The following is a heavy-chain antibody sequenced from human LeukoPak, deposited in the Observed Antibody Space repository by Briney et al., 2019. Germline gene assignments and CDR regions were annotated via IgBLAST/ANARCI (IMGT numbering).Heavy chain of an antibody. CDR2: IYYSGST. D-gene: IGHD2-2*01. J-gene: IGHJ2*01. Sequence: SETLSLTCTVSGGSISSGDYYWSWIRQPPGKGLEWIGYIYYSGSTYYNPSLKSRVTIPVDTSKNQFSLKLSSVTAADTAVYYCARNPLGNCSSASCLRYWYFDLWGRGTLVTVSS. CDR1: GGSISSGDYY. CDR3: ARNPLGNCSSASCLRYWYFDL. V-gene: IGHV4-30-4*02.